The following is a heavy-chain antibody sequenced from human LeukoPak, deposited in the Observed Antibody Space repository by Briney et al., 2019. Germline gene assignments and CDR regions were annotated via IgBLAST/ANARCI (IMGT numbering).Heavy chain of an antibody. CDR2: IYSDGSI. V-gene: IGHV3-53*01. CDR3: ARDYCSSTSCLFDY. D-gene: IGHD2-2*01. Sequence: GGSLRLSCAASGFTVSSNYMSWVRQAPGKGLEWVSVIYSDGSIYYADSVKGRFTISRDNSKNTLYLQMNSLRAEDTAVYYCARDYCSSTSCLFDYWGQGTLVTVSS. J-gene: IGHJ4*02. CDR1: GFTVSSNY.